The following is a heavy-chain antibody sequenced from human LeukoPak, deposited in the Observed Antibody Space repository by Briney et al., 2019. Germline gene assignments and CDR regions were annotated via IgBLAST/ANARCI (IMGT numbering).Heavy chain of an antibody. J-gene: IGHJ4*02. CDR3: AKAVRLRYFDWLFPYFDY. Sequence: GGSLRLSCAASGFTFSSYAMSWVRQAPGKGLEWVSAISGSGGSTYYADSVEGRFTISRDNSKNTLYLQMNSLRAEDTAVYYCAKAVRLRYFDWLFPYFDYWGQGTLVTVSS. CDR1: GFTFSSYA. V-gene: IGHV3-23*01. CDR2: ISGSGGST. D-gene: IGHD3-9*01.